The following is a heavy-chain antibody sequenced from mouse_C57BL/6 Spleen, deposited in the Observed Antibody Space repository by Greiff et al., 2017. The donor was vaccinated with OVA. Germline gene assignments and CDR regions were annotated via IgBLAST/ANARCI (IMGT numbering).Heavy chain of an antibody. CDR1: GYTFTSYG. J-gene: IGHJ4*01. CDR3: AREGGWFYAMDY. D-gene: IGHD2-3*01. CDR2: IYPRSGNT. Sequence: QVQLQQSGAELARPGASVNLSCKASGYTFTSYGISWVKQRTGQGLEWIGEIYPRSGNTYYNEKFKGKATLTADKSSSTAYMELRSLTSEDSAVYFCAREGGWFYAMDYWGQGTSVTVSS. V-gene: IGHV1-81*01.